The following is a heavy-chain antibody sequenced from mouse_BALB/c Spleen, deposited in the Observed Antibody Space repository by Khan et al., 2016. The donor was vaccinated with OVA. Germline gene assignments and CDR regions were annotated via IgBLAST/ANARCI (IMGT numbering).Heavy chain of an antibody. V-gene: IGHV2-2*02. J-gene: IGHJ4*01. Sequence: QVQLKQSGPGLVQPSQSLSITCTVSGFSLTSYGVHWVRQSPGKGLEWLGVIWSGGSTDYNAAFISRLSISKDNSKSQVFFKMHSLQANDTAIYYCARSLRGTTDYAMDYWGQGTSVTVSS. CDR2: IWSGGST. CDR3: ARSLRGTTDYAMDY. CDR1: GFSLTSYG. D-gene: IGHD2-14*01.